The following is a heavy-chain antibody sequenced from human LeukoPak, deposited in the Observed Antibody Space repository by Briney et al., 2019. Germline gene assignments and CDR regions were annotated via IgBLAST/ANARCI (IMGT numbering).Heavy chain of an antibody. Sequence: GGSLRLSCAASGFTFSSYAMSWVRQAPGKGLGWVSAISGSGGSTYYADSVKGRLTISRDNSKNTLYLQMNSLRAEDTAVYYCAKAQGDYKDYWGQGTLVTVSS. CDR3: AKAQGDYKDY. V-gene: IGHV3-23*01. D-gene: IGHD4-17*01. CDR2: ISGSGGST. CDR1: GFTFSSYA. J-gene: IGHJ4*02.